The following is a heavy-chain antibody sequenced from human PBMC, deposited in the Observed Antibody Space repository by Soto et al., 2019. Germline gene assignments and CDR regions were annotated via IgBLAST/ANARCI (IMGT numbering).Heavy chain of an antibody. V-gene: IGHV3-13*01. CDR3: ARLYGGGGSNYFDY. Sequence: DVQLVESGGGLVQPGGSLRLSCAASGFTFSPYDLHWVRQTIGAGLEWVAGIGFAGDTYYLGSVKGRFTISRENAKNSLYLQMKSLRVEDTAVYFWARLYGGGGSNYFDYWGQGTLVTVSS. CDR2: IGFAGDT. D-gene: IGHD2-8*01. J-gene: IGHJ4*02. CDR1: GFTFSPYD.